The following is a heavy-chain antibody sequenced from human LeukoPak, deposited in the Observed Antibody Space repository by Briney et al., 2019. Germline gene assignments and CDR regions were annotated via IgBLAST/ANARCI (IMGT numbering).Heavy chain of an antibody. CDR2: IYYSGST. V-gene: IGHV4-61*08. Sequence: PSETLSLTCTVSGGSISSGDYYWSWIRQPPGKGLEWIGYIYYSGSTNYNPSLKSRVTISVDTSKNQFSLKLSSVTAADTAVYYCARDVPFYCSGGSCYGNYFDYWGQGTLVTVSS. CDR1: GGSISSGDYY. CDR3: ARDVPFYCSGGSCYGNYFDY. D-gene: IGHD2-15*01. J-gene: IGHJ4*02.